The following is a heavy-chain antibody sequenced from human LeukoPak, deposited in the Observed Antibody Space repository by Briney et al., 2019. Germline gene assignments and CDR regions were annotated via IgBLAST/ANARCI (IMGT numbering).Heavy chain of an antibody. J-gene: IGHJ6*03. CDR2: ISSSSSTI. CDR1: GFTFSSYS. Sequence: GGSLRLSCAASGFTFSSYSMNWVRQAPGKGLEWVSYISSSSSTIYYADSVKGRFTISRDNAKNSLYLQMNSLRAEDTAVYYCARAITRSYYYYMDVWDKGTTVTVSS. CDR3: ARAITRSYYYYMDV. D-gene: IGHD1-14*01. V-gene: IGHV3-48*04.